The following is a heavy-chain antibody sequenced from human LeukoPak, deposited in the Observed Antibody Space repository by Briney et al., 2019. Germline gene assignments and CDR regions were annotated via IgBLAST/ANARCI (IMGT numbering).Heavy chain of an antibody. CDR2: IHTGGNT. CDR1: GISVSSKY. J-gene: IGHJ6*02. V-gene: IGHV3-66*01. Sequence: GGSLRLSCAASGISVSSKYMSWVRQAPGEGLQWVSIIHTGGNTYYADSVKGRFTNSRDNSENTLYLQMNSLRAEDTAVYYCASGAGDSYNYYSMDVWGQGTTVTVSS. CDR3: ASGAGDSYNYYSMDV. D-gene: IGHD3-22*01.